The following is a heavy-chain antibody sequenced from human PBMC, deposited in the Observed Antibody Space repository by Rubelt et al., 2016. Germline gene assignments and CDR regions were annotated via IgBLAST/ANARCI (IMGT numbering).Heavy chain of an antibody. J-gene: IGHJ4*02. CDR2: INHSGST. CDR3: ARLGGYGSGSSI. Sequence: QVQLQQWGAGLLKPSETLSLTCAVYGGSFSGYYWSWIRQPPGKGLEWIGEINHSGSTNYNPSLRSRVTISVDTSKNQFTLKLSSVTAADTAVYYCARLGGYGSGSSIWGQGTLVTVSS. V-gene: IGHV4-34*01. CDR1: GGSFSGYY. D-gene: IGHD3-10*01.